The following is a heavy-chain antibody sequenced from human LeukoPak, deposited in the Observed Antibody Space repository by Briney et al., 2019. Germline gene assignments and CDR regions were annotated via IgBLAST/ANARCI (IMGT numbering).Heavy chain of an antibody. CDR3: ARATVEKLGYCSGGSCYYLDY. CDR1: GFTFSSYA. J-gene: IGHJ4*02. Sequence: PGRSLRLSCAASGFTFSSYAMHWVRQAPGKGLEWVAVISYDGSNKYYADSVKGRFTISRDNSKNTLDLQMNSLRAEDTAVYYCARATVEKLGYCSGGSCYYLDYWGQGTLVTVSS. CDR2: ISYDGSNK. D-gene: IGHD2-15*01. V-gene: IGHV3-30*04.